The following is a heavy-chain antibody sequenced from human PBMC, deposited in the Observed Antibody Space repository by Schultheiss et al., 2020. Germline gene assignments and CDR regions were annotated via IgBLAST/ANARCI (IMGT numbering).Heavy chain of an antibody. J-gene: IGHJ3*02. Sequence: ESLKISCVASGFPFSAEPMNWVRQPPGKGLEWIGSVYFSGNTYYNPSLKSRVSMSLDASKRQFSLRVTSVTAADTAEYYCARGQGGWSWSEDIWGQGTTVTVSS. CDR1: GFPFSAEP. V-gene: IGHV4-59*04. D-gene: IGHD1-1*01. CDR2: VYFSGNT. CDR3: ARGQGGWSWSEDI.